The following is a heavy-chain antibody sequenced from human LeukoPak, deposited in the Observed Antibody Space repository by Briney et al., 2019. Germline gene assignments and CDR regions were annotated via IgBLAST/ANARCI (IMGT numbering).Heavy chain of an antibody. V-gene: IGHV3-23*01. CDR2: ISGSGGST. Sequence: GGSLRLFCAASGFTFISYAMSWVRQAPGKGLEWVSAISGSGGSTYYADSVKGRFTISRDNSKNTLYLQMNSLRAEDTAVYYRAKDRYQLPYSWFDPWGQGPLVTVSS. CDR3: AKDRYQLPYSWFDP. D-gene: IGHD2-2*01. CDR1: GFTFISYA. J-gene: IGHJ5*02.